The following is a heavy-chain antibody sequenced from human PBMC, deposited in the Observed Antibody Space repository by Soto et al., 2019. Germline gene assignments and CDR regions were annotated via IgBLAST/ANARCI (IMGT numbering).Heavy chain of an antibody. V-gene: IGHV3-30*03. J-gene: IGHJ4*02. CDR1: GFTFSSYG. Sequence: GGSLRLSYAASGFTFSSYGMHWVRQAPGKGLEWVAVISYDGSNKYYADSVKGRFTISRDNSENTLYLQMNSLRAEDTALYYCARDHNFDYWGQGTLVTVSS. CDR2: ISYDGSNK. CDR3: ARDHNFDY.